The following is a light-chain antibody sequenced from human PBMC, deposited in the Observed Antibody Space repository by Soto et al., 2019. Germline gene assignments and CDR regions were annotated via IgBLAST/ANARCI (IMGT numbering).Light chain of an antibody. V-gene: IGLV2-23*01. CDR2: EGT. J-gene: IGLJ3*02. CDR1: SSDVGSYNL. CDR3: CSYAGSSTWV. Sequence: QSVLTQPASVSGSPGQSITISCTGTSSDVGSYNLVSWYQQYPGKAPKLIISEGTKRPSGVSNRFSGSKSGSTASLTISGLQAEDEADYYCCSYAGSSTWVFGGGTKLTVL.